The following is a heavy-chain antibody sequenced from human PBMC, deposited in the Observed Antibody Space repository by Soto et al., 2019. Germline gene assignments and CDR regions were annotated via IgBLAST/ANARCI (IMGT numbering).Heavy chain of an antibody. Sequence: GGSLRLSCAASGFTFSSYAMSWVRQAPGKGLEWVSAISGSGGSTYYADSVKGRFTISRDNSKNTLYLQMNSLRAEDTAVYYCARHTFGGVIAPFIDYWGQGTLVTVSS. CDR2: ISGSGGST. CDR1: GFTFSSYA. J-gene: IGHJ4*02. CDR3: ARHTFGGVIAPFIDY. D-gene: IGHD3-16*01. V-gene: IGHV3-23*01.